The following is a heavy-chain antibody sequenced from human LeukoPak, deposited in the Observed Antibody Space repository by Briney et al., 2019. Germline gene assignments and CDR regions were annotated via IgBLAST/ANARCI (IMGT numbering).Heavy chain of an antibody. D-gene: IGHD2-8*01. J-gene: IGHJ6*02. Sequence: ASVKVSCKASGYTFTGYCMHWVRQAPGQGLEWMGWINPNSGGTNYAQKFQGRVTMTRDTSISTAYMELSRLRSDDTAVYYCARGGMVYAKYYYYGMDVWGQGTTVTVSS. CDR2: INPNSGGT. CDR3: ARGGMVYAKYYYYGMDV. V-gene: IGHV1-2*02. CDR1: GYTFTGYC.